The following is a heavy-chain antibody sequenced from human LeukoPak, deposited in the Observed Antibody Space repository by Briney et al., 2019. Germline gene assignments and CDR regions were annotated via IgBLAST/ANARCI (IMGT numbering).Heavy chain of an antibody. V-gene: IGHV3-30*18. CDR1: GFTFSSYG. J-gene: IGHJ4*02. Sequence: GGSLRLSCAASGFTFSSYGMHWVRQAPGKGLEWVAIISYDGSNKYYADSVKGRFTISRDNSKNTLYLQMNSLRAEDRAVYYCAKDRGFLEWLPYYFDYWGQGTLVTVSS. CDR3: AKDRGFLEWLPYYFDY. CDR2: ISYDGSNK. D-gene: IGHD3-3*01.